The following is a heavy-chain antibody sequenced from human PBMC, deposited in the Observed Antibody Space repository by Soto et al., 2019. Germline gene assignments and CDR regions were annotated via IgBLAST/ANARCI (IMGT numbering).Heavy chain of an antibody. V-gene: IGHV3-7*01. CDR3: AGVGSSGFRFDP. D-gene: IGHD6-25*01. CDR1: GFTFSSYW. J-gene: IGHJ5*02. Sequence: EVQLVESGGGLVQPGGSLRLSCAASGFTFSSYWMSWVRQAPGKGLEWVAEIKQDGSEKYYVDSVKGRFTISRHNAKNSLYQQMNSLRAEDTAVYYCAGVGSSGFRFDPWGQGTLVTVSS. CDR2: IKQDGSEK.